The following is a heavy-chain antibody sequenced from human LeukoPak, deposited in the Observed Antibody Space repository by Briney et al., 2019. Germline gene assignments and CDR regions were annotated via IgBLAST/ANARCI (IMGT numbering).Heavy chain of an antibody. CDR1: GYTFTGCY. D-gene: IGHD2-15*01. Sequence: GASVKVSCKASGYTFTGCYMHWVRQAPGQGLEWMGWINPNSGGTNYAQKFQGRVTMTRDTSISTAYMELSRLRSDDTAVYYCARDPSAPEELLQYYFDYWGQGSLVTVSS. J-gene: IGHJ4*02. V-gene: IGHV1-2*02. CDR2: INPNSGGT. CDR3: ARDPSAPEELLQYYFDY.